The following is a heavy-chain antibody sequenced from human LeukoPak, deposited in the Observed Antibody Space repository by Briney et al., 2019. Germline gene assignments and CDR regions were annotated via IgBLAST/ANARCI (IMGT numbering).Heavy chain of an antibody. D-gene: IGHD2-15*01. Sequence: GGSLRLSCAAPGFTLSSYAMSWVRQGPGKGLEWVSAISVSGNTYHADSVKGRFTISRDSSKNTLYLQMNSLRAGDAVVYYCAKAPVTTCSGAYCYPVDYWSQGTLVAVSS. J-gene: IGHJ4*02. CDR1: GFTLSSYA. CDR2: ISVSGNT. V-gene: IGHV3-23*01. CDR3: AKAPVTTCSGAYCYPVDY.